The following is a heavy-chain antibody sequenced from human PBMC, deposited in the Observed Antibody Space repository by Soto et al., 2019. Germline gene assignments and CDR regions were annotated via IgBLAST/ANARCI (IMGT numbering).Heavy chain of an antibody. D-gene: IGHD3-3*01. CDR2: IYYSGST. V-gene: IGHV4-30-4*01. Sequence: SETLSLTCTVSGGSISSGDYYWSWIRQPPGKGLEWIGYIYYSGSTYYNPSLKSRVTISVDTSKNQFSLKLSSVTAADTAVYYCARAVTIFGVVMNWFDPWGQGTLVTVSS. CDR1: GGSISSGDYY. CDR3: ARAVTIFGVVMNWFDP. J-gene: IGHJ5*02.